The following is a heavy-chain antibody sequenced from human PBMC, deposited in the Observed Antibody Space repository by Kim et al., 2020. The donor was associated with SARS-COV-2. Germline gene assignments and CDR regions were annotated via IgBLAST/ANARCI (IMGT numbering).Heavy chain of an antibody. CDR1: GFTFSYYY. Sequence: GGSLRLSCAASGFTFSYYYMSWIRQAPGKGLEWVSYISSSSSYTNYADSVKGRFTISRDNAKNSLYRQMNSLRAEDTAVYYCARAEWELPPALCYYWGQGTLLTVSS. J-gene: IGHJ4*02. CDR3: ARAEWELPPALCYY. D-gene: IGHD1-26*01. V-gene: IGHV3-11*05. CDR2: ISSSSSYT.